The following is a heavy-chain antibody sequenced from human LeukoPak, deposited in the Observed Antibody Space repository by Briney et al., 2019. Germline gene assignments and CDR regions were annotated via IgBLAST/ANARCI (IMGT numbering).Heavy chain of an antibody. CDR2: ISPSGDST. CDR1: GYTFSNYC. Sequence: ASVKVSCKASGYTFSNYCIDWVRQTPGQGREWMGIISPSGDSTSYAQKFQDRVTMARDTSTSTVYMEVSSLMSDDTGVYYCVRADDQHFDLWGQGTLVTVSS. V-gene: IGHV1-46*01. CDR3: VRADDQHFDL. J-gene: IGHJ4*02. D-gene: IGHD1-1*01.